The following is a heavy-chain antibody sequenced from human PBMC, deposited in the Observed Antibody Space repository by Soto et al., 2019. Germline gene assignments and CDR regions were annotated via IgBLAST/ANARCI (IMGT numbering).Heavy chain of an antibody. CDR1: GGPISSRSNY. Sequence: SETLSLTCTVSGGPISSRSNYWGWIRQPPGKGLEWIGSIYYSGSTYYHPSLKSRVTISADTSKNQLSLKVTSVTAADTAVYYCARLRPGNPYFDYWGPGTLVTVSS. J-gene: IGHJ4*02. D-gene: IGHD4-4*01. CDR3: ARLRPGNPYFDY. V-gene: IGHV4-39*01. CDR2: IYYSGST.